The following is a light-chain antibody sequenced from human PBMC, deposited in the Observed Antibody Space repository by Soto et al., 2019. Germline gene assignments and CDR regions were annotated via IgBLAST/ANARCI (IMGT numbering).Light chain of an antibody. Sequence: EIVMTQSPATLSVSPGEGATLSCRPSQSVDKDLAWYRQKPGQAPSLLVYDAASRATGIPARFSGSGSGTDFTLAITSLEPEDFALYYCQHCANWPTFGGGTKVQIK. V-gene: IGKV3-11*01. CDR3: QHCANWPT. CDR1: QSVDKD. J-gene: IGKJ4*01. CDR2: DAA.